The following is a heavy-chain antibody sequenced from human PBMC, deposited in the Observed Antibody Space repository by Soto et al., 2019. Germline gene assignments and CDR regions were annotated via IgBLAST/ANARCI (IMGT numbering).Heavy chain of an antibody. J-gene: IGHJ6*02. Sequence: WESLKISCKGPGYSFSNYWIGWVRQMPGKGLEWMGVIYPGDSDTRYGPSFQGQLTISVDKYISTAYLQWSSLKASDRATSYCARRKNDFLTAYTHMDVRGQGPKLPVSS. CDR2: IYPGDSDT. D-gene: IGHD3-9*01. V-gene: IGHV5-51*01. CDR1: GYSFSNYW. CDR3: ARRKNDFLTAYTHMDV.